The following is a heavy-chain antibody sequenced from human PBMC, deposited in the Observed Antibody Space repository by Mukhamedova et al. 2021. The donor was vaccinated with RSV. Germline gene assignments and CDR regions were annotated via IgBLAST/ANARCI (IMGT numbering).Heavy chain of an antibody. V-gene: IGHV4-31*02. CDR2: T. Sequence: TYYNPSLKSRVTISVDTSKNQFSLKLSSVTAADTAVYYCASVGGNIPGQHYFDYWGQGTLVT. CDR3: ASVGGNIPGQHYFDY. J-gene: IGHJ4*02. D-gene: IGHD1-26*01.